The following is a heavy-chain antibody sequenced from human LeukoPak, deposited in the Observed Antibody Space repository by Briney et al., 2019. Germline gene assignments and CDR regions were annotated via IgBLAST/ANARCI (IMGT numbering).Heavy chain of an antibody. Sequence: SETLSLTCTVSGGSISSYYWSWIRQPPGKGLEWIGYIYYSGSTNYNPSLKSRVTISVDTSKNQFSLKLSSVTAADTAVYYCARGELAYYDSSGYWLFDAFDIWGQGTMVTVSS. J-gene: IGHJ3*02. CDR2: IYYSGST. V-gene: IGHV4-59*01. CDR1: GGSISSYY. CDR3: ARGELAYYDSSGYWLFDAFDI. D-gene: IGHD3-22*01.